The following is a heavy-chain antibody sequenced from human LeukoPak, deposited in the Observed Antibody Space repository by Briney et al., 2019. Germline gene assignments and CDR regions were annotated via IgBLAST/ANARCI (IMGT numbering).Heavy chain of an antibody. CDR2: IYHSGST. D-gene: IGHD5-12*01. CDR3: ARGGGYASPIGY. J-gene: IGHJ4*02. Sequence: SETLSLTCTLSGRSISAYYWSWIRQPPGKGLEWIGNIYHSGSTNYNPSLKSRVTISVDTSKNQFSLKLSSVTAADTAVYYCARGGGYASPIGYWGQGALVTVSS. V-gene: IGHV4-59*01. CDR1: GRSISAYY.